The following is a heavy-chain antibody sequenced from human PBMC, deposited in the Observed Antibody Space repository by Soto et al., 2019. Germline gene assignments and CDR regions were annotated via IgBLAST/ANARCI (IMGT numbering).Heavy chain of an antibody. Sequence: GSLRLSCAASGFTFSSYGMHWVRQAPGKGLEWVAVICYGGSNTYYADSVKGRFTISRDNSKNTLYLQMNSLRAEDTAVYYCAKEKISTSCCNWFDPWGQGTLVTVSS. CDR3: AKEKISTSCCNWFDP. CDR1: GFTFSSYG. CDR2: ICYGGSNT. V-gene: IGHV3-33*06. J-gene: IGHJ5*02. D-gene: IGHD2-2*01.